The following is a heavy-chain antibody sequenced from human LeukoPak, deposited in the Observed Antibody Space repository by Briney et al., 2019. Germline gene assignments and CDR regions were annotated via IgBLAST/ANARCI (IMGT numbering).Heavy chain of an antibody. CDR3: ARGTRPHYYDSSGFGWFDP. D-gene: IGHD3-22*01. CDR1: GGSFSGYY. V-gene: IGHV4-34*01. CDR2: INQSGST. Sequence: PSETLSLTCAVYGGSFSGYYWSWIRQPPGKGVEWVWEINQSGSTNYNPSLKSRVTISVDTSKNQFSLKLSSVTAADTAVYYCARGTRPHYYDSSGFGWFDPWGEGTLVTVSS. J-gene: IGHJ5*02.